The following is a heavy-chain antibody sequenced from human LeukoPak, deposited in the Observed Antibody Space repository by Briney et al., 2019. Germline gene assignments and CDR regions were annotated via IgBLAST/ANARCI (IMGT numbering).Heavy chain of an antibody. J-gene: IGHJ4*02. CDR2: ISGSGGST. Sequence: QPGGSLRLSCAASGFTFSSYAMSWVRQAPGKGLEWVSAISGSGGSTYYADSVKGRFTISGDNAKNSLYLQMNSLRAEDTAVYYCARDLRYNWNDGNYWGQGTLVTVSS. CDR3: ARDLRYNWNDGNY. D-gene: IGHD1-20*01. V-gene: IGHV3-23*01. CDR1: GFTFSSYA.